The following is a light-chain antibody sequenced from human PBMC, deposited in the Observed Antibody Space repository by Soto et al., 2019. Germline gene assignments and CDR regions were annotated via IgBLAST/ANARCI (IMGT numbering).Light chain of an antibody. Sequence: QSVLTQPRSVSGSPGQSVTISCTGTSSDIGGYNYVSWYQQHPGKAPKLMIYTVTKRPSGVPDRFSGSKSDNTAYLTISGLQAEDEDDYYCCSYAGSSTYVFGTGTKVTVL. CDR3: CSYAGSSTYV. CDR2: TVT. CDR1: SSDIGGYNY. V-gene: IGLV2-11*01. J-gene: IGLJ1*01.